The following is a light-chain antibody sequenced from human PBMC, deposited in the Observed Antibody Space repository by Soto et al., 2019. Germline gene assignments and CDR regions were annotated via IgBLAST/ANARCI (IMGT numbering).Light chain of an antibody. V-gene: IGLV2-14*03. CDR1: SSDVGGYNY. J-gene: IGLJ2*01. CDR2: DVS. CDR3: SSYTISSTLV. Sequence: QSALTQPASVSGSPGQSITISCTGTSSDVGGYNYVSWYQQHPGKAPKLMIYDVSNRPSGVSNRFSGSKSGNTASLTISGLQAEDEADHYCSSYTISSTLVFGGGIKVTVL.